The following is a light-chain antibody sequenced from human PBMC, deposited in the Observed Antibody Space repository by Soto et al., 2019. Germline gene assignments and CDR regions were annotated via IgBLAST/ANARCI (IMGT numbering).Light chain of an antibody. J-gene: IGKJ1*01. CDR2: GAS. Sequence: EIVLTQSPGTLSLSPGERATLSCRASETVAGSYLAWYQQKPGQAPRLVIHGASTRATGIADRFSGSGSGTDFTLTISRLEPEDFAVYSCQLYGTSPQTFGQGTKVEI. CDR3: QLYGTSPQT. CDR1: ETVAGSY. V-gene: IGKV3-20*01.